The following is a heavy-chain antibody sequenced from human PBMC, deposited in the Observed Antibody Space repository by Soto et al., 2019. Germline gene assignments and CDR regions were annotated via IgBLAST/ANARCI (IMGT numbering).Heavy chain of an antibody. J-gene: IGHJ4*02. CDR1: GFTFSRDG. D-gene: IGHD4-17*01. Sequence: GGSLRLSCAASGFTFSRDGMSWVRQAPGKGLEWVSLITDNGGSTYYADSVKGRFTISRDNTKNTLFLQMNSLRAEDTAVYYCAKERATTAAFDYWGQGALVTVSS. CDR3: AKERATTAAFDY. V-gene: IGHV3-23*01. CDR2: ITDNGGST.